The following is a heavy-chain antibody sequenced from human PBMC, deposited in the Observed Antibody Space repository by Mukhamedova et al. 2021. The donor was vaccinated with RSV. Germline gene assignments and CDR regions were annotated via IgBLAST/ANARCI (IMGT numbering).Heavy chain of an antibody. Sequence: YMNWVRQAPGKGLEWISLIYSNGGTKYADSVEGRFIISRDISKNTIELQMNSLTAEDTALYYCARAKTSSGWYFLDYWGQGTLVT. V-gene: IGHV3-53*01. CDR2: IYSNGGT. CDR1: Y. CDR3: ARAKTSSGWYFLDY. J-gene: IGHJ4*02. D-gene: IGHD6-19*01.